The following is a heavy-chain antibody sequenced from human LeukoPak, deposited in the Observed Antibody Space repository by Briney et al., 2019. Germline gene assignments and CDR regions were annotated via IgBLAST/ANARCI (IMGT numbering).Heavy chain of an antibody. D-gene: IGHD4-23*01. CDR2: ISYDGRDK. V-gene: IGHV3-30*18. Sequence: PGGSLRLSCAASGFTFSSYGMHWVRQAPGKGLEWVAVISYDGRDKYYADSVKGRFTISRDNSKNTLSLQMNSLRAEDTAVYYCAKLDYGGNVGSYYYHGMDVWGQGTTVTVSS. CDR1: GFTFSSYG. J-gene: IGHJ6*02. CDR3: AKLDYGGNVGSYYYHGMDV.